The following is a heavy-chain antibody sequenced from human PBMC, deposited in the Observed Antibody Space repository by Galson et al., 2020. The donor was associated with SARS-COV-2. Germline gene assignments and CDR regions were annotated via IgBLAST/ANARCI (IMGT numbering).Heavy chain of an antibody. J-gene: IGHJ6*02. CDR2: ISYDGSNK. D-gene: IGHD2-2*01. CDR1: GFTFSSYG. V-gene: IGHV3-30*18. CDR3: ANQRLAYMPNYGMDV. Sequence: GGSLRLSCAASGFTFSSYGMHWVRQAPGKGLEWVAVISYDGSNKYYADSVKGRFTISRDNSKNTLYLQMNSLRAEDTAVYYCANQRLAYMPNYGMDVWGQGTTVTVSS.